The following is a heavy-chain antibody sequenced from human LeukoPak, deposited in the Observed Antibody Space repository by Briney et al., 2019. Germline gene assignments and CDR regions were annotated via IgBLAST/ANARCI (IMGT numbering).Heavy chain of an antibody. CDR2: IYYSGST. D-gene: IGHD3-9*01. CDR3: ARGYFDWLTSYWYFDL. V-gene: IGHV4-59*01. J-gene: IGHJ2*01. CDR1: GGSISSYY. Sequence: PSETLSLTCTVSGGSISSYYWSWIRQPPGKGLEWIGYIYYSGSTNYNPSLKSRVTISVDTSKNQFSLKLSSVTAADTAVYYCARGYFDWLTSYWYFDLWGRGTLVTVSS.